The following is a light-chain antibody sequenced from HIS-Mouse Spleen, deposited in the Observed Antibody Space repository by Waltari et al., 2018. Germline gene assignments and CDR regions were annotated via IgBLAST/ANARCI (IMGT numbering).Light chain of an antibody. CDR2: QDS. CDR3: QAWDSSTGV. J-gene: IGLJ1*01. V-gene: IGLV3-1*01. CDR1: KLGDKY. Sequence: SSELTQDPAVSVSPGQTASITCSGDKLGDKYACWYQQKPGQSPVLVIYQDSKRPSGIPERFSGSNSGNTATLTISGTQAMDEADYYCQAWDSSTGVFGTGTKVTVL.